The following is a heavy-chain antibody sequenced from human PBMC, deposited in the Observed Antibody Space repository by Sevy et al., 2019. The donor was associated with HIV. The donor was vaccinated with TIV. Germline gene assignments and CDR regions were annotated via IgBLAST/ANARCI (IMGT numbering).Heavy chain of an antibody. CDR2: IQEDGSGK. J-gene: IGHJ4*02. CDR1: GFTFSSSW. CDR3: ARVGGYYSNYPFDH. D-gene: IGHD4-4*01. Sequence: GGSLRLSCEASGFTFSSSWMSWVRQAPGKALEWVANIQEDGSGKFYVDSVKGRFTISRDNTKNSLYLQMNSLRAEDTAVYYCARVGGYYSNYPFDHWGQGTLVTVSS. V-gene: IGHV3-7*01.